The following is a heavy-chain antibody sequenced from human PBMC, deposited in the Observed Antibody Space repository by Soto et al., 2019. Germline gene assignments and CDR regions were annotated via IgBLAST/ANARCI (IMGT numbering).Heavy chain of an antibody. Sequence: ASVKVSCKASGYTFTNYVMYWVRQAPGQSLEWVGWINAASGNTKYSQKFQDRVTLTRDTSATTVFMEMSSLGLEDTAVYFCARRRASFHFDNCGQGPLVTVSS. CDR3: ARRRASFHFDN. CDR2: INAASGNT. J-gene: IGHJ4*02. CDR1: GYTFTNYV. D-gene: IGHD3-16*02. V-gene: IGHV1-3*01.